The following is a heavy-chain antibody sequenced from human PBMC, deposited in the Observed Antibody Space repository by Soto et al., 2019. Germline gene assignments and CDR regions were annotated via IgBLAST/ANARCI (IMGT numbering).Heavy chain of an antibody. D-gene: IGHD1-1*01. CDR3: ATRTGLYEYGLDV. CDR1: GGSIISYY. CDR2: IYYSGST. J-gene: IGHJ6*02. Sequence: AETLSLTCTVSGGSIISYYWIWVRQAPGKGLEWIGYIYYSGSTNYNPSPKSRVTISLDTSKTQFSLNLTSVTAADTAVYYCATRTGLYEYGLDVWGQGTMVTVSS. V-gene: IGHV4-59*01.